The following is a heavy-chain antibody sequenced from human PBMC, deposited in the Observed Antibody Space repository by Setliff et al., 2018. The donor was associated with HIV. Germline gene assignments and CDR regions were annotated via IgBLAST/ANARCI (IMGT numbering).Heavy chain of an antibody. CDR3: ARDIAAAGNAFDM. CDR2: INPSGGST. Sequence: GASAKVSCKASGYTFTSYYMHWVRQAPGQGLEWMGIINPSGGSTYYAQKFQGRVTMTRATSTTTVYMELTSLRSEDTAVYYCARDIAAAGNAFDMWGQGTMVTVSS. D-gene: IGHD6-13*01. J-gene: IGHJ3*02. CDR1: GYTFTSYY. V-gene: IGHV1-46*01.